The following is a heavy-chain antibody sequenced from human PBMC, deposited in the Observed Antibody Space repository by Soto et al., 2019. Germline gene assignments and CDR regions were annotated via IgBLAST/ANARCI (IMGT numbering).Heavy chain of an antibody. CDR2: MNPGSGDT. Sequence: ASVMVSCKASGYSFTNNDVTWVRQATGQGLEWMGWMNPGSGDTGYAQKFQGRVTMTRDITIATAYMELSSLRSDDTAIYYCARMATFGSLNWFDPWGQGTLVTVSS. CDR1: GYSFTNND. V-gene: IGHV1-8*01. CDR3: ARMATFGSLNWFDP. D-gene: IGHD3-16*01. J-gene: IGHJ5*02.